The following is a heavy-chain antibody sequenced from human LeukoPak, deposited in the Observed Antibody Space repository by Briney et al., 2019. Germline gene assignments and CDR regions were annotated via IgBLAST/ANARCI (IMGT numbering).Heavy chain of an antibody. CDR3: AREVEQLEHYFDY. CDR2: IYYSGST. CDR1: GGSISRYY. V-gene: IGHV4-30-4*01. D-gene: IGHD1-1*01. Sequence: SETLSLTCTVSGGSISRYYWSWIRQPPGKGLEWIGYIYYSGSTYYNPSLKSRVTISVDTSKNQFSLKLSSVTAADTAVYYCAREVEQLEHYFDYWGQGTLVTVSS. J-gene: IGHJ4*02.